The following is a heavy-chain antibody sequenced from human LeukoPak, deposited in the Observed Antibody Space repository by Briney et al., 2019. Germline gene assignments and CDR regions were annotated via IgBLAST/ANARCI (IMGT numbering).Heavy chain of an antibody. J-gene: IGHJ4*02. V-gene: IGHV3-30*19. D-gene: IGHD3-22*01. Sequence: GGSLRLSCAASGFTFSSYGMHWVRQAPGKGLEWVAVIWYDGSNKYYADSVKGRFTISRDNSKNTLYLQMNSLRAEDTAVYYCARPEGAYYDSSGYYYVLGYWGQGTLVTVSS. CDR1: GFTFSSYG. CDR3: ARPEGAYYDSSGYYYVLGY. CDR2: IWYDGSNK.